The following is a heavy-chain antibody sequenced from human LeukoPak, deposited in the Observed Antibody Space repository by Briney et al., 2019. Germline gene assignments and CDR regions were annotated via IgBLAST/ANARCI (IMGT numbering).Heavy chain of an antibody. V-gene: IGHV3-64D*08. J-gene: IGHJ3*02. CDR2: ISLYGGTT. CDR1: GFTFSTYA. D-gene: IGHD1-26*01. CDR3: VKVTFGSLVEDAFDI. Sequence: GGSLRLSCSASGFTFSTYAMHWVRQAPGKGLEFVSAISLYGGTTYYADSVKGRFTISRDNSKNTLYLQMSSLRAEDTAVYYCVKVTFGSLVEDAFDIWGQGTMVTVSS.